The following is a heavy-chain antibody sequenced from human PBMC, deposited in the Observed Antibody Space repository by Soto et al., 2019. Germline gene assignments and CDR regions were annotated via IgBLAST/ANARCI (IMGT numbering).Heavy chain of an antibody. CDR1: GGSFSGYY. V-gene: IGHV4-34*01. CDR2: INHSGST. Sequence: PSETLSLTCAVYGGSFSGYYWSWIRQPPGKWLEWIGEINHSGSTNYNPSLKSRVTISVDTSKNQFSLKLSSVTAADTAVYYCARGDLVNHPPLLEYFDYWGQGTLVTVSS. J-gene: IGHJ4*02. D-gene: IGHD2-21*01. CDR3: ARGDLVNHPPLLEYFDY.